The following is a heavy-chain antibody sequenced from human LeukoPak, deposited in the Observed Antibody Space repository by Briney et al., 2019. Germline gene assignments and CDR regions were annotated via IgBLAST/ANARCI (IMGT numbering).Heavy chain of an antibody. D-gene: IGHD5-24*01. CDR2: IYYSGST. CDR1: GGSISSGDYY. J-gene: IGHJ3*02. Sequence: SETLSLTCTVSGGSISSGDYYWSWIRQPPGKGLEWIGYIYYSGSTYYNPSLKSRVTISVDTSKNQFSLKLSSVTAADTAVYYCASWEDGYNYSNAFDIWGQGTMVTVSS. CDR3: ASWEDGYNYSNAFDI. V-gene: IGHV4-30-4*01.